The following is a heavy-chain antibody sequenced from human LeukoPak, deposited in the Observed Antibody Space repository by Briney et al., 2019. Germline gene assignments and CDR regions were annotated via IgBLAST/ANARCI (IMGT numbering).Heavy chain of an antibody. CDR3: ARHTAMGPGDY. CDR2: IYYSGST. J-gene: IGHJ4*02. CDR1: GGSISSSSYY. D-gene: IGHD5-18*01. Sequence: SETLSLTCTVSGGSISSSSYYWGWIRQPPGKGLEWIGSIYYSGSTYYNPSLKSRVTISVDTSKNQFSLKLSSVTAADTAVYYCARHTAMGPGDYWGQGTLVTVSS. V-gene: IGHV4-39*01.